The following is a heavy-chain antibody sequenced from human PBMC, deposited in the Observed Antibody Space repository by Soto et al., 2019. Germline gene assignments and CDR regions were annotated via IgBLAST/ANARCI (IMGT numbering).Heavy chain of an antibody. J-gene: IGHJ6*02. V-gene: IGHV3-7*01. CDR2: IKQDGSEK. CDR3: ARVYPGSGWPYHYYGMDV. D-gene: IGHD6-19*01. CDR1: GGSISSSSYY. Sequence: PSETLSLTCTVSGGSISSSSYYWGWIRQPPGKGLEWVANIKQDGSEKYYVDSVKGRFTISRDNAKNSLYLQMNSLRAEDTALYYCARVYPGSGWPYHYYGMDVWGQGTTVTVSS.